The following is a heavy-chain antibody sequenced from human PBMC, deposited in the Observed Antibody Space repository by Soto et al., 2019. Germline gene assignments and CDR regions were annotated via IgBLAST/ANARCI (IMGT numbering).Heavy chain of an antibody. CDR1: GGSFSSDY. CDR3: ARPHGGSSGWDNWFDP. CDR2: IYYSGST. J-gene: IGHJ5*02. Sequence: SDTLSLTCTISGGSFSSDYWSWIRQPPGKGLEWIGYIYYSGSTNYNPSLKSRVTISVDTSKNQFSLKLSSVTAADTAVYYCARPHGGSSGWDNWFDPWGQGTLVTVS. V-gene: IGHV4-59*01. D-gene: IGHD6-25*01.